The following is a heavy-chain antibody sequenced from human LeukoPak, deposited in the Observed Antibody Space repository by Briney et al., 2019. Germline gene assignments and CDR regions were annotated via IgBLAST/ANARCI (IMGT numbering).Heavy chain of an antibody. CDR1: GGSFSGYY. V-gene: IGHV4-34*01. Sequence: SETLSLTCAVYGGSFSGYYWSWIRQPPGKGLEWIGEINHSGSTNYNPSLKSRVTISVDTSKNQFSLKLSSVTAADTAVYYCARGLRQRITLIVVVPSGFDIWGQGTMVTVSS. J-gene: IGHJ3*02. CDR3: ARGLRQRITLIVVVPSGFDI. CDR2: INHSGST. D-gene: IGHD3-22*01.